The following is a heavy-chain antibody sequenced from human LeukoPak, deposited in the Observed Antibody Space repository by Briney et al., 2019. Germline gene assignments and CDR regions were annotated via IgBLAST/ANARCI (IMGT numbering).Heavy chain of an antibody. CDR1: GFTFSGFG. Sequence: GGSLRLSCAASGFTFSGFGIHWVRQAPGKGLEWVAFIQFDGGNKYYADSVKGRFTISRDNAKNTLHLQMGSLRGEDTAVYYCAREGRWLQAHFDYWGQGTLVTVSP. CDR2: IQFDGGNK. V-gene: IGHV3-30*02. CDR3: AREGRWLQAHFDY. J-gene: IGHJ4*02. D-gene: IGHD5-24*01.